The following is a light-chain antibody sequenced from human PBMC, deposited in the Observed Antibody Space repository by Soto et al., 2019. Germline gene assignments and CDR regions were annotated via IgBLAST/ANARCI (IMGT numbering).Light chain of an antibody. CDR3: QQYNNWVT. V-gene: IGKV3-15*01. CDR2: GAS. CDR1: QSVSSSY. Sequence: LTQSPGTLSLSPGEGATLSCRASQSVSSSYLAWYQQKPGQGPRLLIYGASTRATGIPARFSGSGSGTEFTLTISSLQSEDFAVYYCQQYNNWVTFGGGTKVDI. J-gene: IGKJ4*01.